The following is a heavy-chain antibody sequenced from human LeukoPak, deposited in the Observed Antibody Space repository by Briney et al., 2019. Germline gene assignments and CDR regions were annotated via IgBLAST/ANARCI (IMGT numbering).Heavy chain of an antibody. V-gene: IGHV5-51*01. J-gene: IGHJ4*02. CDR1: GYSFTSYW. CDR3: ARPVGTTVTTFDY. CDR2: IYPGDSDT. D-gene: IGHD4-17*01. Sequence: PGESLKISCKGSGYSFTSYWIGWVRQMPGKVLECMGIIYPGDSDTRYSPYFQGQVTISADKSISTAYLQWSSLKASDTAMYYCARPVGTTVTTFDYWGQGTLVTVSS.